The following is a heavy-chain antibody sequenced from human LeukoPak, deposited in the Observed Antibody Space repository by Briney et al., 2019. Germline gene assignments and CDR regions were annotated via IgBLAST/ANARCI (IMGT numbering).Heavy chain of an antibody. Sequence: QPGGSLRLSCAPSGFSFSTNAMSWVRQAPGKGLEWVSGISVSGGSTYYADSVKGRFTISRDNSKNTLYVQMNSLRAEDTAVYYCAKEGGPPNFYYMDVWGKGATVTVSS. CDR1: GFSFSTNA. D-gene: IGHD3-16*01. V-gene: IGHV3-23*01. CDR2: ISVSGGST. CDR3: AKEGGPPNFYYMDV. J-gene: IGHJ6*03.